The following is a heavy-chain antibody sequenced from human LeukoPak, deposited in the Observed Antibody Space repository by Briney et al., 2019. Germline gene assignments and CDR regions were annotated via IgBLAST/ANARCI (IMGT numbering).Heavy chain of an antibody. CDR3: ASNWDYVRGYGMDV. CDR1: GFTFSSHW. V-gene: IGHV3-7*01. D-gene: IGHD1-7*01. CDR2: INQDGGEN. J-gene: IGHJ6*02. Sequence: GGSLRLSCAASGFTFSSHWVSWVRQAPGKRRQWVANINQDGGENHYVDSVRGRFTISRDNTKNSLYLQMNSLRVEDSAVYYCASNWDYVRGYGMDVWGQGTTVTVSS.